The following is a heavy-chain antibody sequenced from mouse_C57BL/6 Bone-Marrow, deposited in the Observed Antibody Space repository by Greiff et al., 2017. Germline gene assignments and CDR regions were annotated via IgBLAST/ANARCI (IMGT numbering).Heavy chain of an antibody. CDR1: GFNTKNTY. V-gene: IGHV14-3*01. J-gene: IGHJ2*01. D-gene: IGHD3-1*01. CDR2: IVPANGNT. Sequence: EVQLQESVAERVRPGASVKLSCTASGFNTKNTYMHWVKQRPEQGLEWIGRIVPANGNTKYAPKFQGQSTITADTSSNTAYLQLSSLTSEDTAIYYCAKGYVSFDYWGQGTTLTVSS. CDR3: AKGYVSFDY.